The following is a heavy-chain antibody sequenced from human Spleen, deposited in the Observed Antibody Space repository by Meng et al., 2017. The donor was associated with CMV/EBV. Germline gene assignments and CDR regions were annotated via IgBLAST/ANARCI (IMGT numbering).Heavy chain of an antibody. J-gene: IGHJ3*02. V-gene: IGHV1-46*01. D-gene: IGHD2/OR15-2a*01. Sequence: ASVKVSCKASGYTFTSYYMHWVRQAPGQGLEWMGIINPSGGSTSYAQKFQDRVTMTTDTSTSTAYMDLRSLRSDDTAVYYCARDQVEYVVAVPDGFDIWGRGTMVTVSS. CDR3: ARDQVEYVVAVPDGFDI. CDR2: INPSGGST. CDR1: GYTFTSYY.